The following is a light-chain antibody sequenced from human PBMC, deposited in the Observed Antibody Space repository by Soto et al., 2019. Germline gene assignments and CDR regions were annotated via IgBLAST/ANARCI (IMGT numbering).Light chain of an antibody. Sequence: EIVLTQSPATLSLSPGERATLSCRASQSVSNYLGWYQQKPGQAPRLLSYDASNRATGIPARFSGSGSGTDFTLTISSLEPEDFAVYYCQHRGTFGQGTRLEIK. V-gene: IGKV3-11*01. CDR1: QSVSNY. CDR3: QHRGT. J-gene: IGKJ5*01. CDR2: DAS.